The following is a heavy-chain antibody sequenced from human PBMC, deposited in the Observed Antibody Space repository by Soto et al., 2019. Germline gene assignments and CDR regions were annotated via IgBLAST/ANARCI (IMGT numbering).Heavy chain of an antibody. CDR3: ARLTSTPRRRPQWGIAVGDSTYYYYGMDV. J-gene: IGHJ6*02. CDR2: IDPSDSYT. CDR1: GYSFTSYW. Sequence: GESLKISCKGSGYSFTSYWISWVRQMPGKGLEWMGRIDPSDSYTNYSPSFQGHVTISADKSISTAYLQWSSLKASDTAMYYCARLTSTPRRRPQWGIAVGDSTYYYYGMDVWGQGTTVTVSS. D-gene: IGHD6-19*01. V-gene: IGHV5-10-1*01.